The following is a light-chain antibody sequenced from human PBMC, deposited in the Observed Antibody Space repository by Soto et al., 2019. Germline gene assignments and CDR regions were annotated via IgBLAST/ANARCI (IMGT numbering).Light chain of an antibody. CDR2: DAS. J-gene: IGKJ4*01. CDR1: QSVSSS. V-gene: IGKV3-11*01. CDR3: QHRDSWPLT. Sequence: FVLTQSPATLSVSPGERATLSCRASQSVSSSLAWYQQKPGQAPRPLIYDASNRATGIPARFSGSGSGTDFTLTISSLEPEDFAVYYCQHRDSWPLTFGGGTKVDIK.